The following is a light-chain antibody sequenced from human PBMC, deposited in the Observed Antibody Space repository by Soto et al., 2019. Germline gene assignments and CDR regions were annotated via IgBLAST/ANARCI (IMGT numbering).Light chain of an antibody. CDR2: INN. J-gene: IGLJ2*01. V-gene: IGLV1-44*01. CDR3: AVWDDSLNVVV. CDR1: SSNIGSNT. Sequence: QSVLTQPPSASGTPGQRVTISCSGSSSNIGSNTVNWYQQLPGTAPKLLIFINNKRPSGVPDRFSGSKSGTSASLAISGLQAEDEADYYCAVWDDSLNVVVFGGGTQLTVL.